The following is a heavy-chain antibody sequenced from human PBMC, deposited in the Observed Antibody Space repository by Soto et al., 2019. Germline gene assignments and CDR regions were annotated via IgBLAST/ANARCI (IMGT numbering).Heavy chain of an antibody. D-gene: IGHD6-13*01. Sequence: QVQLVQSGAEVKKPGASVKVSCKASGYTFTSYGISWVRQAPGQGLEWMGWISAYNGNKKYAQKLQGRVTMTTDTSPSIAYMELRRRRSDETSVYYGSRDLGQKLFDYGGQGALVSLSS. CDR3: SRDLGQKLFDY. CDR1: GYTFTSYG. V-gene: IGHV1-18*01. CDR2: ISAYNGNK. J-gene: IGHJ4*02.